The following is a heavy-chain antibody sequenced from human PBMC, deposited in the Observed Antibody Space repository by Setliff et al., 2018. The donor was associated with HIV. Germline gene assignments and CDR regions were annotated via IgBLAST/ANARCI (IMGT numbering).Heavy chain of an antibody. CDR2: ITPIFGTT. J-gene: IGHJ4*02. V-gene: IGHV1-69*05. D-gene: IGHD3-22*01. Sequence: SVKVSCKASGGTFSSYAISWVRQAPGQGLEWMGGITPIFGTTKYAQKFQGRVTITTDESTSTAYMELSSLRSDDTAVYYCARDYYDSSGYIFFPGLPDYWGQGTLVTVSS. CDR3: ARDYYDSSGYIFFPGLPDY. CDR1: GGTFSSYA.